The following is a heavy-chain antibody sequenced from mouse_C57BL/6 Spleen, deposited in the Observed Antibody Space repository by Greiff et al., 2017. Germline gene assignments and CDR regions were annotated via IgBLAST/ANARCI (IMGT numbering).Heavy chain of an antibody. CDR2: ISYDGSN. CDR3: ASRYDGYYVDWFAY. D-gene: IGHD2-3*01. J-gene: IGHJ3*01. V-gene: IGHV3-6*01. CDR1: GYSITSGYY. Sequence: ESGPGLVKPSQSLSLTCSVTGYSITSGYYWNWIRQFPGNKLEWMGYISYDGSNNYNPSLKNRISITRDTSKNQFFLKLNSVTTEDTATYYCASRYDGYYVDWFAYWGQGTLVTVSA.